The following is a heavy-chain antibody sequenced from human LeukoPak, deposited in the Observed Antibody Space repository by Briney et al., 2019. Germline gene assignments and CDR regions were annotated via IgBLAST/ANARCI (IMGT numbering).Heavy chain of an antibody. Sequence: PGRSLRLSCAASGFTFSTYAIHWVRQAPGKGLEWVAVISYDGSDKYYADSVKGRFTISRDNSNNTLYLQMNSLRTEDTAVYYCARSRSEGRYDYWGQGTLVTVSS. CDR1: GFTFSTYA. CDR2: ISYDGSDK. J-gene: IGHJ4*02. D-gene: IGHD3-16*02. V-gene: IGHV3-30*04. CDR3: ARSRSEGRYDY.